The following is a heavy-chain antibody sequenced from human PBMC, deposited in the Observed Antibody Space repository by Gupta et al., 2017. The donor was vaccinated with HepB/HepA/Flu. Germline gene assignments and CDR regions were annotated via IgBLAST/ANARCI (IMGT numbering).Heavy chain of an antibody. CDR2: IYYSGST. CDR3: ARGQPVYSGYDYLSRGTSWFDP. D-gene: IGHD5-12*01. J-gene: IGHJ5*02. Sequence: GYIYYSGSTNYNPSLKSRVTISVDTSKNQFSLKLSSVTAADTAVYYCARGQPVYSGYDYLSRGTSWFDPWGQGTLVTVSS. V-gene: IGHV4-59*09.